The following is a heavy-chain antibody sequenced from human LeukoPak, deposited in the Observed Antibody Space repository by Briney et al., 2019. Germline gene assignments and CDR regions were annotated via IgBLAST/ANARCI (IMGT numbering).Heavy chain of an antibody. Sequence: PSETLSLTCAVSGGSISSSNWWSWVRQPPGKGLEWIGEIYHSGSTNYNPSLKSRVTISVDKSKNQFSLKLSSVTAADTAVYYCARRYRAVTTWFYYYYMDVWGKGTTVTISS. V-gene: IGHV4-4*02. CDR3: ARRYRAVTTWFYYYYMDV. J-gene: IGHJ6*03. CDR2: IYHSGST. CDR1: GGSISSSNW. D-gene: IGHD4-17*01.